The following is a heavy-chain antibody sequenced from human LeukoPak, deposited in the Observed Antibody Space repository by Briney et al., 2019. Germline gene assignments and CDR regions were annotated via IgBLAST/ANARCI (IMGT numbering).Heavy chain of an antibody. CDR3: ARRHHYYYYMDV. CDR1: GGSVSSYY. CDR2: IYNSGGT. V-gene: IGHV4-4*09. J-gene: IGHJ6*03. Sequence: SETLSLTCTVSGGSVSSYYWSWIRQPPEKGLEWIGYIYNSGGTNYNPSLNSRVTISVDTSKNQFSLTLSSVTAVDTAVYYCARRHHYYYYMDVWGKGTTVTVSS.